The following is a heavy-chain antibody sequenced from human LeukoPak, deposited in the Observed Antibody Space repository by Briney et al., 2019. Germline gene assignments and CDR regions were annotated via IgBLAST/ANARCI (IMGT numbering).Heavy chain of an antibody. Sequence: SETLSLTCAVYGGSFSGYYWSWIRQPPGKGLEWIGEINHSGSTNYNPSLKSRVTISVDTSKNQFSLKLSSVTAADTAVYYCARGGVISFGYWGQGTLVTVSS. CDR3: ARGGVISFGY. V-gene: IGHV4-34*01. CDR1: GGSFSGYY. J-gene: IGHJ4*02. CDR2: INHSGST. D-gene: IGHD3-10*01.